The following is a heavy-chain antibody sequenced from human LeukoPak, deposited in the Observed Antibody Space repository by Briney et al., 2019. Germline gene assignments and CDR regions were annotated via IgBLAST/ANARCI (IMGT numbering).Heavy chain of an antibody. Sequence: GGSLRLSCAASGFTFSSYWMSWVRRAPGKGLEWVANIKQDGSEKYYVDSVKGRFAISRDNAKNSLYLQMNSLRAEDTAVYYCARLGMGYYFDYWGQGTLVTVSS. J-gene: IGHJ4*02. CDR1: GFTFSSYW. CDR3: ARLGMGYYFDY. CDR2: IKQDGSEK. D-gene: IGHD3-16*01. V-gene: IGHV3-7*01.